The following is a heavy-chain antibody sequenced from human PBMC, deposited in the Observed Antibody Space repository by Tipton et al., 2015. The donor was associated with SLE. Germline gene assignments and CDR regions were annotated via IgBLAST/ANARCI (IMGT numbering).Heavy chain of an antibody. V-gene: IGHV4-59*12. CDR1: GGSISSNY. CDR3: ARVSSSTRYSFPFDF. CDR2: ISDGGGT. Sequence: TLSLTCSVSGGSISSNYWIWIRQPPGKGLEWIGYISDGGGTNHNPSLKSRVIISVDPAKNQFSLMLTSVTAADTAMYYCARVSSSTRYSFPFDFWGQGVLVTVSA. J-gene: IGHJ4*02. D-gene: IGHD2-21*01.